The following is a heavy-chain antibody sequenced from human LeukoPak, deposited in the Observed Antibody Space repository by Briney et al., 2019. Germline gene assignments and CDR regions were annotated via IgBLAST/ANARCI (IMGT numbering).Heavy chain of an antibody. V-gene: IGHV4-34*01. CDR3: ARGYGYGRRFDY. Sequence: TSETLSLTCAVYGGSFSGYYWSWIRQPPGKGLEWIGEINHSGSTNYNPSLKSRVTISVDTSKNQFSLKLSSVTAADTAVYYCARGYGYGRRFDYWGQGTLATVSS. CDR1: GGSFSGYY. D-gene: IGHD5-18*01. J-gene: IGHJ4*02. CDR2: INHSGST.